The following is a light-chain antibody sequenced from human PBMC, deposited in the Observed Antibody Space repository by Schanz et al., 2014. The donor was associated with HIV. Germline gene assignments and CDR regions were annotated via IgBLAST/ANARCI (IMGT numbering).Light chain of an antibody. CDR1: NVGIKS. Sequence: SYELTQPPSVSVAPGKTARITCGGNNVGIKSVHWYQQKPGQAPMMVISYDTDRPSGIPERFSGSNSGHTATLTISRVEAGDEADYYCQVWDTYINAVFGGGTQLTVL. J-gene: IGLJ2*01. CDR2: YDT. V-gene: IGLV3-21*04. CDR3: QVWDTYINAV.